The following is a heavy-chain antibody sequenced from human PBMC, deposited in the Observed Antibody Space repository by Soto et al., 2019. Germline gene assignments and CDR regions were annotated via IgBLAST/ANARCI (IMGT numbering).Heavy chain of an antibody. Sequence: GGSLRLSCAASGFTFSSYSMHWVRQSPGKGLEWVSSISSRSRSIYYADSQKGRFTIAVDTSKNQFSRKLSSVTAADTAVYYCASVNSSGWDLDYWGQGTLVPAS. CDR2: ISSRSRSI. D-gene: IGHD6-19*01. J-gene: IGHJ4*02. CDR3: ASVNSSGWDLDY. CDR1: GFTFSSYS. V-gene: IGHV3-21*01.